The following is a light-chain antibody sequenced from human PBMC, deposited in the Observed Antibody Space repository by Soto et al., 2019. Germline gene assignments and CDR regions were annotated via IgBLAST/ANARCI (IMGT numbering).Light chain of an antibody. Sequence: QSALTQPASVSGSPGQSITISCTGTSSDVGVFNYVSWYQHHPGNAPKLIIYAASNRPPGVSNRFSGSKSGNTASLTVSGLQAEDEADYYCTSCTSNYDLIFGGGTKVTVL. J-gene: IGLJ2*01. CDR1: SSDVGVFNY. V-gene: IGLV2-14*01. CDR2: AAS. CDR3: TSCTSNYDLI.